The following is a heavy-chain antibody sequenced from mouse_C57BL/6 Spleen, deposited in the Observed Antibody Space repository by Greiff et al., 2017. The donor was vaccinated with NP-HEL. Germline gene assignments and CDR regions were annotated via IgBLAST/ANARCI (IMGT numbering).Heavy chain of an antibody. CDR1: GYTFTSYW. D-gene: IGHD1-1*01. CDR3: AVTTEGYYAMDY. Sequence: QVQLQQPGAELVKPGASVKLSCKASGYTFTSYWMHWVKQRPGQGLEWIGMIHPNSGSTNYNEKFKSKATLTVDKSSSTAYMQLSSLTSEDSAVYYCAVTTEGYYAMDYWGQGTSVTVSS. CDR2: IHPNSGST. V-gene: IGHV1-64*01. J-gene: IGHJ4*01.